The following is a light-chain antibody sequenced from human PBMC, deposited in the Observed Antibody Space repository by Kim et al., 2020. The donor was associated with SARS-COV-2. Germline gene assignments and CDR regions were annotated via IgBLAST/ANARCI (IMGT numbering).Light chain of an antibody. V-gene: IGLV3-21*04. J-gene: IGLJ2*01. CDR3: QVWDSGTTQVV. CDR2: FDS. CDR1: SIVPQG. Sequence: AQGTTASISCGGKSIVPQGVHWYQQKPGEDPVLVIYFDSDQPSGIPERFSGAMSGNTAILTTSRVEAGDEADYYCQVWDSGTTQVVFGGGTQLTVL.